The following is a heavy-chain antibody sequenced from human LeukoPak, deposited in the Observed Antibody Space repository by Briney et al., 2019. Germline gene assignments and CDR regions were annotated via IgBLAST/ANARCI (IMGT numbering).Heavy chain of an antibody. D-gene: IGHD3-10*01. CDR2: ISYDGSNK. Sequence: GGSLRLSCAASGFSFRSYAMHWVRQAPGKGLEWVAVISYDGSNKYYADSVKGRITISRDNSKNTLYLQMNSLRAEDTAVYYCAKDRGVHYYGSERGLYNWFDPWGQGTLVTVSS. J-gene: IGHJ5*02. V-gene: IGHV3-30*04. CDR3: AKDRGVHYYGSERGLYNWFDP. CDR1: GFSFRSYA.